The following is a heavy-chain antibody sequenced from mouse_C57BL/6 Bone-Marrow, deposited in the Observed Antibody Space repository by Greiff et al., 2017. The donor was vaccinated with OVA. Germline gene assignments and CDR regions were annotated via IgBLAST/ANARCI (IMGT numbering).Heavy chain of an antibody. CDR3: TSYDYDVGYFDY. CDR2: IDPENGDT. J-gene: IGHJ2*01. D-gene: IGHD2-4*01. V-gene: IGHV14-4*01. CDR1: GFNITDDY. Sequence: VQLQQSGAELVRPGASVKLSCTASGFNITDDYMPWVKQRPEQGLEWIGWIDPENGDTEYASKFQGKATITADTSSNTAYLQLSSLTSEDTAVYYCTSYDYDVGYFDYWGQGTTLTVSS.